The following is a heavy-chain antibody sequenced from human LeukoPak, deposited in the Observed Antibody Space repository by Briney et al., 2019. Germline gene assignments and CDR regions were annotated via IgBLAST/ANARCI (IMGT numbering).Heavy chain of an antibody. D-gene: IGHD6-19*01. Sequence: PGGSLRLSCAVSGLTLSDHYMDWVRQAPGEGLEWVGRTRNKANSYTTEYAASVKGRFTISRDDSKNSLYLQMNSLKTEDTAVYYCARVWVDTSGWYGNYYYYGMDVWGQGTTVTVSS. CDR3: ARVWVDTSGWYGNYYYYGMDV. CDR2: TRNKANSYTT. V-gene: IGHV3-72*01. CDR1: GLTLSDHY. J-gene: IGHJ6*02.